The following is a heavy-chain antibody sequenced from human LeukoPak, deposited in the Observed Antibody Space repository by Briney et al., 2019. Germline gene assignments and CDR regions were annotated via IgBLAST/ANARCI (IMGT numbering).Heavy chain of an antibody. CDR2: IYYSGST. Sequence: SETLSLTCTVPGGSISSYYWSWIRQPPGKGLEWIGYIYYSGSTNYNPSLKSRVTISVDTSKNQFSLKLSSVTAADTAVYYCARDYGDSPFDYWGQGTLVTVSS. D-gene: IGHD4-17*01. CDR3: ARDYGDSPFDY. J-gene: IGHJ4*02. V-gene: IGHV4-59*01. CDR1: GGSISSYY.